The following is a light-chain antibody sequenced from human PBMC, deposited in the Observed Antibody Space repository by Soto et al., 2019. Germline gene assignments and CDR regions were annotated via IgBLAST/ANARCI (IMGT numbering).Light chain of an antibody. CDR3: ISYRGSDTSYV. CDR2: EVR. V-gene: IGLV2-14*01. CDR1: RSGIGSYNY. Sequence: QSALTQPASVSGSSGQSITISCTGTRSGIGSYNYVAWYQQFPGKTPKLIIYEVRNRPSGGSFRFSGSKSGNTASPTISGLQAEDEADYYCISYRGSDTSYVFGTGTKV. J-gene: IGLJ1*01.